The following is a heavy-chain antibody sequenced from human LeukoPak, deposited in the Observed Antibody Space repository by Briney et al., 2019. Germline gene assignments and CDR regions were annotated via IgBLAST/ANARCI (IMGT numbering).Heavy chain of an antibody. Sequence: SGTLSLTCAVSGGSISSSNWWSWVRQPPGKGLEWIGEIYHSGSTNYNPSLKSRVTISVDKSKNQFSLKLSSVTAADTAVYYCARGLGWYYDFWSGYYRNYYYYYYMDVWGKGTTVTVSS. D-gene: IGHD3-3*01. CDR1: GGSISSSNW. CDR2: IYHSGST. J-gene: IGHJ6*03. CDR3: ARGLGWYYDFWSGYYRNYYYYYYMDV. V-gene: IGHV4-4*02.